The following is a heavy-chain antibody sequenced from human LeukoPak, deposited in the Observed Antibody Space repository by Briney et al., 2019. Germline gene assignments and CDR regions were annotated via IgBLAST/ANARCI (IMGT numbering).Heavy chain of an antibody. J-gene: IGHJ4*02. CDR3: TKEGRPNSGGGYFDY. V-gene: IGHV3-23*01. CDR2: VNENGGRT. Sequence: GGSLRLSCAASGFTFSSYAMGWVRHAPGKGLELVSTVNENGGRTYYADSVKGRFTMSRDNSKNTLYLQTNSLRGEDTAVYYCTKEGRPNSGGGYFDYWGQGTRVTVSS. D-gene: IGHD6-13*01. CDR1: GFTFSSYA.